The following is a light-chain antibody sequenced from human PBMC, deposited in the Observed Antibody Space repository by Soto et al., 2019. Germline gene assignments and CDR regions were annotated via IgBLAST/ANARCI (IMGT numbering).Light chain of an antibody. V-gene: IGKV3-20*01. J-gene: IGKJ1*01. Sequence: EIVLTQSPGTLSLSPGERATLSCRASQSVTSSYLAWYQQKPGQAPRLLIYGASSRATGIPDRLSGSGSGTDFTLTISRLEPEDCAVYYCQQYGSSPATFGQGTKVEIK. CDR2: GAS. CDR1: QSVTSSY. CDR3: QQYGSSPAT.